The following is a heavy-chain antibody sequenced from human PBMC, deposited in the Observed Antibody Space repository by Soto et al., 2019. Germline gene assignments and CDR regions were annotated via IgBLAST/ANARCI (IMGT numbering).Heavy chain of an antibody. J-gene: IGHJ5*02. CDR3: ARHARIAVAGTRGKNWFDP. CDR1: GGSISSXSYX. CDR2: XXYSAST. D-gene: IGHD6-19*01. V-gene: IGHV4-39*01. Sequence: SETLSLTCTVSGGSISSXSYXWGWIRQPPGKGLEWXXXXXYSASTSTTPSLKSRVTISVDTSKNQFSLMLSSVTAADTAVYYCARHARIAVAGTRGKNWFDPWGQGTLVTVSS.